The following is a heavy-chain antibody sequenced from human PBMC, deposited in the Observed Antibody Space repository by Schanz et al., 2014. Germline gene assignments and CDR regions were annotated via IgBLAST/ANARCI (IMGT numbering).Heavy chain of an antibody. J-gene: IGHJ6*02. V-gene: IGHV3-33*01. CDR1: GFTFSSYG. CDR3: ARDRAAGYYDSGMSYYYYGMDV. CDR2: IWYDGSNK. D-gene: IGHD3-10*01. Sequence: QVHLVESGGGVVQPGRSLRLSCAASGFTFSSYGMHWVRQAPGKGLEWVAIIWYDGSNKYYADSVKGRFTISRDNSKDTLYLQMSGLTPEDTAVYFCARDRAAGYYDSGMSYYYYGMDVWGQGTTVTVSS.